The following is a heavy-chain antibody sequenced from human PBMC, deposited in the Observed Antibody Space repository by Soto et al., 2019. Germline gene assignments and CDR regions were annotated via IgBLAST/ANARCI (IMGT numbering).Heavy chain of an antibody. Sequence: SETLSLTCTVSGGSISSYYWSWIRQPPGKGLEWIGYIYYSGSTNYNPSLKSRVTISVDTSKNQFSLKLSSVTAADTAVYYCARGDDCSSTSCYEGFSWFDPWGQGTLVTVSS. CDR2: IYYSGST. CDR1: GGSISSYY. V-gene: IGHV4-59*01. J-gene: IGHJ5*02. D-gene: IGHD2-2*01. CDR3: ARGDDCSSTSCYEGFSWFDP.